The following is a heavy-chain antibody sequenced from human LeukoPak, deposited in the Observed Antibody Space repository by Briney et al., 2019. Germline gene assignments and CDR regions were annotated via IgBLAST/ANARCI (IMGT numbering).Heavy chain of an antibody. V-gene: IGHV3-74*03. CDR1: GFTFSSRY. CDR2: INPDGRDT. J-gene: IGHJ4*02. Sequence: PGESLRLSCAASGFTFSSRYMHWVRQAPGKGLVRVSRINPDGRDTKYAESVRGRFTMSRDNGENTLYLQMNNLRADDTGVYYCARAVAATGSSDFWGQGTLVTVSS. D-gene: IGHD6-19*01. CDR3: ARAVAATGSSDF.